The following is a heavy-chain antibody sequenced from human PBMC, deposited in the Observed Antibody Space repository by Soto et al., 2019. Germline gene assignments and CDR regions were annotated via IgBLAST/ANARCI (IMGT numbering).Heavy chain of an antibody. J-gene: IGHJ4*02. Sequence: GGSLRLSCAASGFTFSSYAMSWVRQAPGKGLEWVSAISGSGGSTYYADSVKGRFTISRDNSKNTLYLQMNSLRAEDTAVYYCAKDLLGYCSGGSCPIGDLDYWGQGTLVTVSS. CDR2: ISGSGGST. CDR1: GFTFSSYA. CDR3: AKDLLGYCSGGSCPIGDLDY. V-gene: IGHV3-23*01. D-gene: IGHD2-15*01.